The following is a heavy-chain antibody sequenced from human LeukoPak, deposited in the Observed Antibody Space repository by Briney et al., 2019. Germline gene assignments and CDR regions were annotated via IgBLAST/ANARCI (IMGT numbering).Heavy chain of an antibody. J-gene: IGHJ6*03. D-gene: IGHD2-2*01. V-gene: IGHV3-64*01. CDR1: GFTFSSYA. Sequence: PGGSLRLSCAASGFTFSSYATHWVRQAPGKGLEYVSAISSNGGSTYYANSVKGRFTISRDNSKNTLYLQMGSLRAEGMAVYYCARDASCTSLYYYYYMDVWGKGTTVTVSS. CDR2: ISSNGGST. CDR3: ARDASCTSLYYYYYMDV.